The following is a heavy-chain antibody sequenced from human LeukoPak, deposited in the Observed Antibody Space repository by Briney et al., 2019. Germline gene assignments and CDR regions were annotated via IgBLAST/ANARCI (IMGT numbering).Heavy chain of an antibody. Sequence: KSSETLSLTCTVSGGSISSYYWSWIRQPPGKGLEWTGYIYYSGSTNYNPSLKSRVTISVDTSKNQFSLKLSSVTAADTAVYYCASSYSSSSSFDYWGQGTLVTVSS. CDR3: ASSYSSSSSFDY. J-gene: IGHJ4*02. V-gene: IGHV4-59*01. CDR1: GGSISSYY. D-gene: IGHD6-6*01. CDR2: IYYSGST.